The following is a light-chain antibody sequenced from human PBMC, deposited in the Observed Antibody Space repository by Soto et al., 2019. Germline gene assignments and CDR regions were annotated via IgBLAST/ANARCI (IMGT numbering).Light chain of an antibody. CDR1: SNDVGGYNY. J-gene: IGLJ1*01. CDR3: SSYTSISTYV. CDR2: EVS. V-gene: IGLV2-14*01. Sequence: QSVLTQPASVSGSPGQSITISCTGTSNDVGGYNYVSWYQHHPGKAPRLMIYEVSNRPSGVSDRFSGSKSGNTASLTISGLLAEDEADYYCSSYTSISTYVFGTGTKLTVL.